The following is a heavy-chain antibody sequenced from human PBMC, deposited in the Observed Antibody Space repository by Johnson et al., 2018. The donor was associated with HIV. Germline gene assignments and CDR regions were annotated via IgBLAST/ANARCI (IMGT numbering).Heavy chain of an antibody. Sequence: QMQLVESGGGVVQPGGSLRLSCAASGFTFSSYGMHWVRQAPGKGLEWVAFIRSDGSNKYYADSVKGRFTISRDNSKNTLYLQMNSLRAEDTAVYYCARDGKVGATPRRAFDIWGQWTMVTVSS. V-gene: IGHV3-30*02. CDR1: GFTFSSYG. J-gene: IGHJ3*02. CDR2: IRSDGSNK. CDR3: ARDGKVGATPRRAFDI. D-gene: IGHD1-26*01.